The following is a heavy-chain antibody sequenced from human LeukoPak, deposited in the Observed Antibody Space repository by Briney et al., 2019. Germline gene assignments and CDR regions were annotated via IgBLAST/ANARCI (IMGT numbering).Heavy chain of an antibody. D-gene: IGHD3-16*02. CDR3: AIPPMITFGGVIVRDY. V-gene: IGHV1-18*01. CDR2: ISAYNGNT. Sequence: GASVKVSCKASGYTFTSYGISWVRQAPGQGLEWMGWISAYNGNTNYAQKLQGRVTMTTDTSTSTAYMELRSLRSDDTAVYYCAIPPMITFGGVIVRDYWGQGTLVTVSS. J-gene: IGHJ4*02. CDR1: GYTFTSYG.